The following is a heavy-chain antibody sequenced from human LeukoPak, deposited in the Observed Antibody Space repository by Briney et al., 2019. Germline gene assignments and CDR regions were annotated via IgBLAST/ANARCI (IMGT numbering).Heavy chain of an antibody. V-gene: IGHV1-2*02. J-gene: IGHJ5*02. Sequence: ASVKVSCKASGYTFTGYYMHWVRQAPGQGLEWMGWINPNSGGTNYAQKFQGRVTMTRDTSISTAYMELSRLRSDDTAVYYCARDPGGVIVPAANGFDPWGQGTLVTVSS. CDR2: INPNSGGT. CDR1: GYTFTGYY. CDR3: ARDPGGVIVPAANGFDP. D-gene: IGHD2-2*01.